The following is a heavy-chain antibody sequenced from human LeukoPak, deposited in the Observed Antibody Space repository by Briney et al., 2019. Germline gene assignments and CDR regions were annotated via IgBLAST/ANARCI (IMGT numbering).Heavy chain of an antibody. V-gene: IGHV4-61*02. J-gene: IGHJ4*02. D-gene: IGHD2-15*01. CDR1: GGSISSAGHY. Sequence: SETLSLTCTVSGGSISSAGHYWSWIRQPAGKGLEWIGRISTSGGTNYNPSLESRVTISVDTSKNQFSLKLTSVTAADTALYYCAREDRYCSGTCYSWGQGTLVTVSS. CDR3: AREDRYCSGTCYS. CDR2: ISTSGGT.